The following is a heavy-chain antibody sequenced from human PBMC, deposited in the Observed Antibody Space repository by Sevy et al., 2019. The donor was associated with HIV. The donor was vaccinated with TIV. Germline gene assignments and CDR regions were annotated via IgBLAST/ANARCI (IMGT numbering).Heavy chain of an antibody. J-gene: IGHJ4*02. CDR1: GFTFSSYS. Sequence: GSLRLSCAASGFTFSSYSMNWVRQAPGKGLEWVSSISSSSSYIYYADSVKGRFTISRDNAKNSLYLQMNSLRAEDTAVYYCARATYYYDSSGKPSLFDYWGQGTLVTVSS. V-gene: IGHV3-21*01. D-gene: IGHD3-22*01. CDR2: ISSSSSYI. CDR3: ARATYYYDSSGKPSLFDY.